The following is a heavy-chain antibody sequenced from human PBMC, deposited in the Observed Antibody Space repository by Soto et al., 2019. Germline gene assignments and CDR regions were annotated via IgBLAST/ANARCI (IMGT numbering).Heavy chain of an antibody. J-gene: IGHJ4*02. Sequence: QVQLVESGGGLVKPGGSLRLSCAASGFTFSDYYMSWIRQAPGKGLEWVSYISSSSSYTNYADSVKGRFTISRDNAKNALYLQMNSLRAEDTAVYYCARGYSSSWYSDWGQGTMVTVSS. D-gene: IGHD6-13*01. CDR3: ARGYSSSWYSD. CDR1: GFTFSDYY. CDR2: ISSSSSYT. V-gene: IGHV3-11*05.